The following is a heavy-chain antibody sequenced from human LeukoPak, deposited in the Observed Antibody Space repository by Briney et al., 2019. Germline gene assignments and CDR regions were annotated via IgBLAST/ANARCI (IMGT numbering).Heavy chain of an antibody. CDR1: GGSISSYY. CDR2: IYTSGST. CDR3: GLWSCRRGLPQPDL. Sequence: SQTLSLTCTVSGGSISSYYWSWIRHPAGKGLEWIGRIYTSGSTNYNPSLKSRVTMSVDTSKNQFSLKLSSVADADTVVYYCGLWSCRRGLPQPDLWGQGTVDSVSS. D-gene: IGHD3-16*02. V-gene: IGHV4-4*07. J-gene: IGHJ1*01.